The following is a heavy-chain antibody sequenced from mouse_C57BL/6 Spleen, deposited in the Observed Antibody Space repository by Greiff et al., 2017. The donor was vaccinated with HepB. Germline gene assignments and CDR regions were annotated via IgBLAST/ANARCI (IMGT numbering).Heavy chain of an antibody. Sequence: QVQLQQSGAELVRPGASVTLSCKASGYTFTDYEMHWVKQTPVHGLEWIGAIDPETGGTAYTQKFKGKAILTADKSSSTAYMELRSLTSEDSAVYYCTRLDGYPLVNGYFDVWGTGTTVTVSS. CDR1: GYTFTDYE. D-gene: IGHD2-3*01. CDR2: IDPETGGT. J-gene: IGHJ1*03. V-gene: IGHV1-15*01. CDR3: TRLDGYPLVNGYFDV.